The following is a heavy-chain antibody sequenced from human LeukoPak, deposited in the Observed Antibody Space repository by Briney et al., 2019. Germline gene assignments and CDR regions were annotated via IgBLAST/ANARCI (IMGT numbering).Heavy chain of an antibody. CDR3: VRDGEGVAISVNYWFDP. CDR1: GFSFTHYD. V-gene: IGHV1-8*01. D-gene: IGHD3-10*01. CDR2: MNPNTGST. Sequence: ASVKVSFTASGFSFTHYDINWVRQATGQGLEWMGWMNPNTGSTGYAQKFQGRVTMTRDTSISTAYMELRSLRSEDTAVYYCVRDGEGVAISVNYWFDPWGQGTLVTVSS. J-gene: IGHJ5*02.